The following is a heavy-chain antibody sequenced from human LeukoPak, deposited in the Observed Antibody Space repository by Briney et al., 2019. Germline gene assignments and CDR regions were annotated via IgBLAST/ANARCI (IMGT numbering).Heavy chain of an antibody. CDR1: GGSISSSSYY. V-gene: IGHV4-39*07. CDR2: IYYSGST. CDR3: ARTYSGRHNDAFDI. J-gene: IGHJ3*02. D-gene: IGHD1-26*01. Sequence: SETLSLTCTVSGGSISSSSYYWGWIRQPPGKGLEWIGSIYYSGSTYYNPSLKSRVTISVDTSKNQFSLKLSSVTAADTAVYYCARTYSGRHNDAFDIWGQGTMVTVSS.